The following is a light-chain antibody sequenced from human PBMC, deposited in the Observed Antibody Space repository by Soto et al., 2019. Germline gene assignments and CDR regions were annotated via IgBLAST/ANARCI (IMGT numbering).Light chain of an antibody. CDR3: HQYGRSPLT. J-gene: IGKJ4*01. V-gene: IGKV3-20*01. Sequence: ETVLTHSPATLSLYPGESATLSCRAIESISSTSLAWYQQKPGQAPRLLIYGTSSRATYIPGRFTGSGSGTDFTLTIRILEPEDFAVYYCHQYGRSPLTFGGGTKVDIK. CDR2: GTS. CDR1: ESISSTS.